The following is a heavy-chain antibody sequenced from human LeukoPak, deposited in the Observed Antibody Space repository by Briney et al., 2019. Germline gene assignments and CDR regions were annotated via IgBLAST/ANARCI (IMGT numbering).Heavy chain of an antibody. CDR2: ISGSGGST. D-gene: IGHD3-22*01. Sequence: GGTLRLSCAASGFTFSSYGMSWVRQAPGKGLEWVSAISGSGGSTYYADSVKGRFTISRDNSKNTLYLQMNSLRAEDTAVYYCYYDSSGYYPTGYWGQGTLVTVSS. CDR1: GFTFSSYG. CDR3: YYDSSGYYPTGY. V-gene: IGHV3-23*01. J-gene: IGHJ4*02.